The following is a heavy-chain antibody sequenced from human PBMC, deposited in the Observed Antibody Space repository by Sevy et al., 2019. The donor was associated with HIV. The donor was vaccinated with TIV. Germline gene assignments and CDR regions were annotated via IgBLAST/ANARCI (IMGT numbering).Heavy chain of an antibody. CDR2: INSDGSST. D-gene: IGHD5-18*01. Sequence: GGSLRLSCAASGFSFSIYWMHWVRQVPGKGLVWVSRINSDGSSTTYADSVKGRFTSSRHNAKITLFLQMNSLRVEDTAVYYCVREGVGGYSYGFDYWGQGTLVTVSS. V-gene: IGHV3-74*03. CDR1: GFSFSIYW. J-gene: IGHJ4*02. CDR3: VREGVGGYSYGFDY.